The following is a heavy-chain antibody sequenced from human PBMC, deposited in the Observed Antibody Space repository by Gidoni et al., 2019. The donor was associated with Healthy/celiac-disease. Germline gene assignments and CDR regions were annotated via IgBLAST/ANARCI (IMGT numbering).Heavy chain of an antibody. CDR2: IIPIFGTA. CDR3: ARERGYYYDSSGGINWFDP. V-gene: IGHV1-69*01. CDR1: AGTFSSYA. D-gene: IGHD3-22*01. Sequence: QVQLVQSGAEVKKPGSSVQVSCRASAGTFSSYAISWVRQAPGQGLESMGGIIPIFGTANYAQKFQGRVTIPADESTSTAYMGLSSLRSEDTAVYYCARERGYYYDSSGGINWFDPWGQGTLVTVSS. J-gene: IGHJ5*02.